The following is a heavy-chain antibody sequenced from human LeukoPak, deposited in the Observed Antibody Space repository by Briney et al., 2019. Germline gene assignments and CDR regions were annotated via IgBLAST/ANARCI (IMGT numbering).Heavy chain of an antibody. D-gene: IGHD6-13*01. CDR1: GGSISSSSYY. J-gene: IGHJ4*02. CDR2: IYYSGST. V-gene: IGHV4-39*01. Sequence: PSETLSLTCTVSGGSISSSSYYWGWIRQPPGKGLEWIGSIYYSGSTYYNPSLKSRVTISVDTSKNQFSLKLSSVTAADTAVYYCARQAEQKLVDFDYWGQGTLVTVSS. CDR3: ARQAEQKLVDFDY.